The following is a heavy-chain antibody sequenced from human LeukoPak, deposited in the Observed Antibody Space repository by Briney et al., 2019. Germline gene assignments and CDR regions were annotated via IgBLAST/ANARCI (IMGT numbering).Heavy chain of an antibody. D-gene: IGHD4-17*01. CDR1: GFTFSSYG. CDR2: IWYDGSIK. V-gene: IGHV3-33*01. Sequence: PGRSLTLSCAASGFTFSSYGMHWVRQAPGKGLGWVAVIWYDGSIKYYADSVKGRFTISRDNSKNTLYLQMNSLRAEDTAVYYCARSHDYGDYVDYLDYWGQGTLVTVSS. J-gene: IGHJ4*02. CDR3: ARSHDYGDYVDYLDY.